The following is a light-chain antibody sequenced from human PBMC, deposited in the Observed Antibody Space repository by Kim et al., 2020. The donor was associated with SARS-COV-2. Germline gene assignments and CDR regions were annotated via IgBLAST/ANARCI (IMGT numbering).Light chain of an antibody. CDR2: LNSDGSH. V-gene: IGLV4-69*01. CDR1: SGHSSNP. J-gene: IGLJ3*02. CDR3: HSWGTGIWV. Sequence: SVKLTCALSSGHSSNPIAWHQQHPEKGPRYLMKLNSDGSHNKGDGIPDRFSGSSSGAERYLTISSLQSDDEADYYCHSWGTGIWVFGGGTQLTVL.